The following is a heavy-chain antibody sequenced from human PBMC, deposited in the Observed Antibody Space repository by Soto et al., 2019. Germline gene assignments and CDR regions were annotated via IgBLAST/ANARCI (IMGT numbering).Heavy chain of an antibody. CDR1: GFTFSSHW. Sequence: EVQLAESGGGLVQPGGSLRLSCAASGFTFSSHWMHWVRQAPGKGLVWVSRIIGDGNEITYAESVKGRFTISRDNAKNTVILQMNSLRAEDTAVYYCVRGHVRGNERHFDYWGQGTLVTVSS. CDR3: VRGHVRGNERHFDY. V-gene: IGHV3-74*01. J-gene: IGHJ4*02. D-gene: IGHD3-16*01. CDR2: IIGDGNEI.